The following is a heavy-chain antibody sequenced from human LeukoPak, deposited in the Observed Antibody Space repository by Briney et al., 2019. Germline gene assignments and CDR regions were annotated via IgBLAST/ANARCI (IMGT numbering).Heavy chain of an antibody. D-gene: IGHD1-1*01. CDR1: GYTFTFYY. J-gene: IGHJ4*02. CDR2: INPENGDT. V-gene: IGHV1-2*02. CDR3: AIGYNWNDGLDF. Sequence: ASVKVSCKASGYTFTFYYIHWARQAPGQGLEWMGWINPENGDTKSAQRFQGRVTMTRDSSISTGYMTLSRLRSDDTAVYYCAIGYNWNDGLDFWGQGALVTVSS.